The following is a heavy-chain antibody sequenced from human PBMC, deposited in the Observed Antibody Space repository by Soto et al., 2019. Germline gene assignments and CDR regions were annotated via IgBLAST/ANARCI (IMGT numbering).Heavy chain of an antibody. J-gene: IGHJ3*02. Sequence: VGSLRLSCAASGFTFSSYSMNWVRQAPGKGLEWVSSISSSSSYIYYADSVKGRFTISRDNAKNSLYLQMNSLRAEDTAVYYCATLGIAVAGRGSAFDIWGQGTMVTVSS. CDR3: ATLGIAVAGRGSAFDI. D-gene: IGHD6-19*01. V-gene: IGHV3-21*01. CDR2: ISSSSSYI. CDR1: GFTFSSYS.